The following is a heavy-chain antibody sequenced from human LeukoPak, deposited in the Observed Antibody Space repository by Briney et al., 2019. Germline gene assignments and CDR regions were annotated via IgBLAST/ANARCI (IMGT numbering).Heavy chain of an antibody. Sequence: SETLSLTCTVSGGSISSYYLSWIRQPPGKGLEWIGYIYYSGSTNYNPSLKSRVTISVDTSKNQFPLKLSSVTAADTAVYYCARGGSSFLFDSWGQGTLVTVSS. CDR1: GGSISSYY. CDR3: ARGGSSFLFDS. CDR2: IYYSGST. V-gene: IGHV4-59*08. D-gene: IGHD6-6*01. J-gene: IGHJ4*02.